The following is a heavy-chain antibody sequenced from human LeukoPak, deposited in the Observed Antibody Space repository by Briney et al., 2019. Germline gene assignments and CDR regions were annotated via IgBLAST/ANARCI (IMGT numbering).Heavy chain of an antibody. CDR3: ARAVYRSGGYYFDY. J-gene: IGHJ4*02. Sequence: PGGSLRLSCAASGFTFSSYAMGWVRQAPGKGLEWVAVISYDGSDKNYAAPVKGRFTISRDNSKNTLYLQMTRLRADDTAVYYCARAVYRSGGYYFDYWGQGTLVIVSS. V-gene: IGHV3-30*04. CDR2: ISYDGSDK. CDR1: GFTFSSYA. D-gene: IGHD6-19*01.